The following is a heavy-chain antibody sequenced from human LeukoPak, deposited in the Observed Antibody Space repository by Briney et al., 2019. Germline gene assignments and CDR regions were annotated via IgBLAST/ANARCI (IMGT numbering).Heavy chain of an antibody. Sequence: PSETLSLTCTVSGGSISAYYWNWVRPPPGKGLEWIGYIHYSGSTNYNPSLKSRVAISVDTSENQFSLKVSSVTAADTAVYYCARHMLMDVWGQGTTVTVSS. V-gene: IGHV4-59*08. J-gene: IGHJ6*02. D-gene: IGHD2-8*01. CDR3: ARHMLMDV. CDR1: GGSISAYY. CDR2: IHYSGST.